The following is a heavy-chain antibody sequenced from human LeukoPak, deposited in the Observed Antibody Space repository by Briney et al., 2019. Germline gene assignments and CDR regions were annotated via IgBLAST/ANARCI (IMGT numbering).Heavy chain of an antibody. J-gene: IGHJ5*02. D-gene: IGHD2-2*01. Sequence: SETLSLTCTVSGGSISSSSYYWGWIRQPPGKGLEWIGSIYYSGSTYYNPSLKSRVTISVDTSKNHFSLKLSSVTAADTAVYYCARHPHYCSSTSCPPRWFDPWGQGTLVTVSS. CDR2: IYYSGST. CDR1: GGSISSSSYY. CDR3: ARHPHYCSSTSCPPRWFDP. V-gene: IGHV4-39*01.